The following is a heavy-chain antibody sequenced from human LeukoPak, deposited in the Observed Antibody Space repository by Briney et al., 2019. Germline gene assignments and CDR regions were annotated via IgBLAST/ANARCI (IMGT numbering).Heavy chain of an antibody. CDR3: AKDQARYSTGWNGGGFDS. CDR2: ISASGGST. Sequence: GGSLRLSCAASGFTFSTYAMNWVRQAPGKGLEWVSGISASGGSTYYADSVKGRFTISRDNSKSTLYLQMSSLRVEDTALYYCAKDQARYSTGWNGGGFDSWGQGTLVTVSS. J-gene: IGHJ4*02. V-gene: IGHV3-23*01. D-gene: IGHD6-19*01. CDR1: GFTFSTYA.